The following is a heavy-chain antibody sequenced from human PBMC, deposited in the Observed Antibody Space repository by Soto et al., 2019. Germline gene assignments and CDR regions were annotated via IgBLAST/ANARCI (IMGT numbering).Heavy chain of an antibody. V-gene: IGHV4-61*01. Sequence: SETLSLTCTVSGGSVSSGSYCWSWIRQPPGKGLEWIGYIYYSGSTNYNPSLKSRVTISVDTSKNQFPLKLSSVTAADTAVYYCARDSYYDSSGYLTFDIWGQGTMVTVSS. CDR2: IYYSGST. CDR3: ARDSYYDSSGYLTFDI. J-gene: IGHJ3*02. CDR1: GGSVSSGSYC. D-gene: IGHD3-22*01.